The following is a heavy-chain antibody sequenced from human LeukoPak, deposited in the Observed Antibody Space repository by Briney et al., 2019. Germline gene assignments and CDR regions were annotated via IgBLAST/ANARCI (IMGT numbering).Heavy chain of an antibody. D-gene: IGHD5-18*01. CDR1: GGSISSYY. CDR2: IYYSGST. J-gene: IGHJ3*02. Sequence: PSETLSLTCTVSGGSISSYYWSWIRQPPGKGLEWIGYIYYSGSTNYNPSPKSRVTISVDTSKNQFSLKLSSVTAADTAVYYCARSRSGYSYDHAAFEIWGQGTMVTVSS. CDR3: ARSRSGYSYDHAAFEI. V-gene: IGHV4-59*01.